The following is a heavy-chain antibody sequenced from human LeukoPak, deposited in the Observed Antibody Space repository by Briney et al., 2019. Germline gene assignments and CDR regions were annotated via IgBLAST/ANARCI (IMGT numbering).Heavy chain of an antibody. Sequence: PSGTLSLTCDVSGGSTTQTNYWTWVRPPPGKGLEWIGEVNLQGSTNYNPSLMRRVAISVDTSANHVSLQLTSVTAADTAVYYCAREGGPYRPLDYSGQGTLVTVSS. CDR1: GGSTTQTNY. V-gene: IGHV4-4*02. J-gene: IGHJ4*02. CDR3: AREGGPYRPLDY. CDR2: VNLQGST.